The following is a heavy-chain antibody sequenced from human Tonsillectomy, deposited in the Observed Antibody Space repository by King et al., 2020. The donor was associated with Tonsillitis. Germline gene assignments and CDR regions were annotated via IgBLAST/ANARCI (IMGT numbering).Heavy chain of an antibody. D-gene: IGHD6-19*01. V-gene: IGHV5-51*03. CDR3: ARRSPGGSSGWYYFDY. CDR1: GFTFTNYW. CDR2: IYPGDSDT. Sequence: VQLVESGAEVKKPGESLKISCTGSGFTFTNYWIGWVRQMPGKGLEWMGIIYPGDSDTRYSPSFQGQVTMSADKSISTAYLQWNSLKASDTAMYYCARRSPGGSSGWYYFDYWGQGTLVTVSS. J-gene: IGHJ4*02.